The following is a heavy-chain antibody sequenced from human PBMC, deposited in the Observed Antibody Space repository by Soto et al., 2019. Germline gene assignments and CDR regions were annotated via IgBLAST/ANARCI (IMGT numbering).Heavy chain of an antibody. CDR2: VYNSGST. CDR3: ARYRREAVAGYTLDN. V-gene: IGHV4-59*01. CDR1: GGSISSKY. Sequence: SETLSLTCTVSGGSISSKYWTWIRQPPGKGLERVGYVYNSGSTNYNPSLKSRVTISEDTSKSQFCLKVNSMTAADTAVYYCARYRREAVAGYTLDNWGQGILVTVSS. J-gene: IGHJ4*02. D-gene: IGHD6-13*01.